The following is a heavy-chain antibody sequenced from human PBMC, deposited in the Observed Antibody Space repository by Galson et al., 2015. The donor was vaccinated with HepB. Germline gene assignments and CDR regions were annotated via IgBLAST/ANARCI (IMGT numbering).Heavy chain of an antibody. Sequence: SLRLSCAASGFTFSSYGMHWVRQAPGKGLEWVAVISYDGSNKYYADSVKGRFTISRDNSKNTLYLQMNSLRAEDTAVYYCAEDLPAVAGTGPYYYYGIDVWGQGTTVTVSS. CDR1: GFTFSSYG. CDR3: AEDLPAVAGTGPYYYYGIDV. V-gene: IGHV3-30*18. J-gene: IGHJ6*02. CDR2: ISYDGSNK. D-gene: IGHD6-19*01.